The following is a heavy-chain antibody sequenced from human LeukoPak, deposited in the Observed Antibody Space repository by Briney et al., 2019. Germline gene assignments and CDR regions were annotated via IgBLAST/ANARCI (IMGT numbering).Heavy chain of an antibody. D-gene: IGHD2-2*01. V-gene: IGHV4-4*07. CDR1: GGSISSYY. J-gene: IGHJ5*02. Sequence: SETLSLTCTVSGGSISSYYWSWIRQPAGKGLEWIGRIYTSGSTNYNPSLKSRVTMSVDTSKNQFSLKLSSVTAADTAVYYCARDLGRYQLLLNWFDPWGQGTLVTVSS. CDR2: IYTSGST. CDR3: ARDLGRYQLLLNWFDP.